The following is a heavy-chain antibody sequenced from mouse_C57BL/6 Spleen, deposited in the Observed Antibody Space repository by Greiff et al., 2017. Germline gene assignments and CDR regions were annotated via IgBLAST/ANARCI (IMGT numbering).Heavy chain of an antibody. D-gene: IGHD3-2*01. V-gene: IGHV5-9*01. CDR2: ISGGGGNT. J-gene: IGHJ4*01. Sequence: EVQLVESGGGLVKPGGSLKLSCAASGFTFSSYTMSWVRQTPEKRLEWVATISGGGGNTYYPASVKGRFTISRDNAKHTLYLQMSSLRSEDTALXYCARQTDYAMDYGGQGTSGTVSS. CDR3: ARQTDYAMDY. CDR1: GFTFSSYT.